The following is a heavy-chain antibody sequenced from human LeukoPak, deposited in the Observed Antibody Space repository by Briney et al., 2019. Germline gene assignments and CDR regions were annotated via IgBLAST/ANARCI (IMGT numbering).Heavy chain of an antibody. CDR2: IYYSGST. J-gene: IGHJ6*03. V-gene: IGHV4-39*01. CDR1: GGSISSGSYY. CDR3: ARHARYQLIYYYYYMDV. D-gene: IGHD3-16*02. Sequence: SETLSLTCTVSGGSISSGSYYWGWIRQPPGKGLEWIGSIYYSGSTYYNPSLKSRVTISVDTSKNQFSLKLSSVTAADTAVYYCARHARYQLIYYYYYMDVWGKGTTVTVSS.